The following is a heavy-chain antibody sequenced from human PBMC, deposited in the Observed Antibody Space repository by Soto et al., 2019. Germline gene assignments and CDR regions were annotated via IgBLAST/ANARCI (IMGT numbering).Heavy chain of an antibody. CDR2: ISGSGGNT. Sequence: HPGGSLRLSCAASGFTFSSYVMNWVRQAPGKGLEWVSGISGSGGNTYYADSVKGRFTISRDNSKNMLYLQMNSLRADDTAVYYCAKHLWFGESVFDPWGQGTLVTVSS. D-gene: IGHD3-10*01. V-gene: IGHV3-23*01. CDR3: AKHLWFGESVFDP. J-gene: IGHJ5*02. CDR1: GFTFSSYV.